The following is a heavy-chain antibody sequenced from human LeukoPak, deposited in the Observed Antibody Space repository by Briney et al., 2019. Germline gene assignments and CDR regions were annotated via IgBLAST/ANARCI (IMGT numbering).Heavy chain of an antibody. J-gene: IGHJ5*02. CDR1: GGSFSGYY. Sequence: SSETLSLTCAVYGGSFSGYYWSWIRQPPGKGLEWIGEINHSGSTNYNPSLKSRVTISVDTSKNQFSLKLSSVTAADTAVYYCAICIAVAAGWFDPWGQGTLVTVSS. CDR3: AICIAVAAGWFDP. V-gene: IGHV4-34*01. D-gene: IGHD6-19*01. CDR2: INHSGST.